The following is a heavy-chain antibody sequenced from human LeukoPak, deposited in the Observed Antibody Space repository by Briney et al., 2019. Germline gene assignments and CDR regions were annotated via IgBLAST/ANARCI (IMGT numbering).Heavy chain of an antibody. V-gene: IGHV1-2*02. Sequence: ASVKVSCKASGYTFTGYYIHWVRQAPGQGLEWMGWINPNSGGTNYAQKFQGRATMTRDTSIRTAYMELSRLRSDDTAMYYCAGYYIEGRCFDYWGQGTLVTVSS. CDR3: AGYYIEGRCFDY. J-gene: IGHJ4*02. CDR1: GYTFTGYY. D-gene: IGHD3-10*01. CDR2: INPNSGGT.